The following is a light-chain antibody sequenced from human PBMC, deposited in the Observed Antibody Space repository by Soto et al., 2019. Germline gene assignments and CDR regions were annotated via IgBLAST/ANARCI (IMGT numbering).Light chain of an antibody. J-gene: IGLJ3*02. CDR2: EGS. V-gene: IGLV2-23*01. Sequence: QSVLTQPASVSGSPGQSITISCTGSSSDIGSYNLVSWYQQHPGKAPKLMIYEGSKRPSGVSNRVSGSKPGNTASLTISGLQAEDEADYYCCSHVGRSTLLFGGGTKLTVL. CDR3: CSHVGRSTLL. CDR1: SSDIGSYNL.